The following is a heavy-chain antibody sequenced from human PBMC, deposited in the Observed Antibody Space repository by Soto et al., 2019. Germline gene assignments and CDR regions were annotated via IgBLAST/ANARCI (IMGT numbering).Heavy chain of an antibody. J-gene: IGHJ6*03. V-gene: IGHV4-4*02. CDR1: SGSISSSNW. D-gene: IGHD2-2*03. CDR2: IYHSGST. Sequence: SETLSLTCAVSSGSISSSNWWSWVRQPPGKGLEWIGEIYHSGSTNYNPSLKSRVTISVDTSKNQFSLKLSSVTAADTAVYYCARGYVDINYYYYMDVWGKGTTVTVSS. CDR3: ARGYVDINYYYYMDV.